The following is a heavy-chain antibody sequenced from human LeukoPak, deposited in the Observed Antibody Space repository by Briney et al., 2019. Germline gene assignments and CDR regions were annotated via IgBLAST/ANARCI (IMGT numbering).Heavy chain of an antibody. Sequence: SETLSLTCTVSGGSISSYYWSWIRQPPGKGLEWIGYIYYSGSTNYNPSLKSRVTTSVDTSKNQFSLKLSSVTAADTAVYYCARDRGWNDYYGMDVWGQGTTVTVSS. J-gene: IGHJ6*02. CDR3: ARDRGWNDYYGMDV. D-gene: IGHD1-1*01. CDR2: IYYSGST. V-gene: IGHV4-59*01. CDR1: GGSISSYY.